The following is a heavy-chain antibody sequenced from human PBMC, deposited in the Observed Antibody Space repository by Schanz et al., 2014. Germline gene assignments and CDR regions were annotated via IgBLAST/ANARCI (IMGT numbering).Heavy chain of an antibody. D-gene: IGHD3-10*01. CDR1: GYTFTGYY. V-gene: IGHV1-69*09. CDR3: ARAKRFGDMDV. Sequence: QVQLVQSGAEMKKPGASVKVSCKASGYTFTGYYMHWVRQAPGQGLEWMGRIIPSLGLAKYEQKFQDKVTITADTSTTTAYMELSGLRSEDTAVYYCARAKRFGDMDVWGQGTTVTVSS. J-gene: IGHJ6*02. CDR2: IIPSLGLA.